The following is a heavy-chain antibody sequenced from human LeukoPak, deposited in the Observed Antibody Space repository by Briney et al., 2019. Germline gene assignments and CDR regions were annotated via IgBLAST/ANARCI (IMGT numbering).Heavy chain of an antibody. CDR2: ISSSSSTI. CDR1: GFTFSSYS. D-gene: IGHD1-26*01. CDR3: ARVKGAPRDWFDP. Sequence: PWGSLRLSCAAPGFTFSSYSMNLVRQAPGQGLESVSYISSSSSTIYYAVPVNRRSTISIDNPKNSLYLPMNSLRAHDTAVYEFARVKGAPRDWFDPWGQGTLVTVSS. V-gene: IGHV3-48*01. J-gene: IGHJ5*02.